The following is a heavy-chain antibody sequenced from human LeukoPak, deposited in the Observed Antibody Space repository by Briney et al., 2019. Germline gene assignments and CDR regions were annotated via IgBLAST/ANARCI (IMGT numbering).Heavy chain of an antibody. D-gene: IGHD5-12*01. CDR3: AREPGGYDSGYYYMDV. CDR2: IKQDESEK. J-gene: IGHJ6*03. Sequence: GGSLRLSCAASGFTFSSYWMSWVRQAPGKGLEWVANIKQDESEKYYVDSVKGRFTISRDNAKNSLYLQMNSLRAEDTAVYYCAREPGGYDSGYYYMDVWGKGTTVTVSS. V-gene: IGHV3-7*01. CDR1: GFTFSSYW.